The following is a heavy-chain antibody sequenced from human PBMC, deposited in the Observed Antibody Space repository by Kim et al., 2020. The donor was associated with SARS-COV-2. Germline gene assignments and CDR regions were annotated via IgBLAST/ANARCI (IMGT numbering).Heavy chain of an antibody. CDR3: AKGGYSYGYDDAFDI. J-gene: IGHJ3*02. Sequence: GGSLRLSCAASGFTFSSNGMSWVRQAPGKGLEWVSVISGSGGSTYYGDSVKGRFTISRDNSKNTLYLKMNSLRAEDTAVYYCAKGGYSYGYDDAFDIWGQGTMVTVSS. D-gene: IGHD5-18*01. CDR1: GFTFSSNG. CDR2: ISGSGGST. V-gene: IGHV3-23*01.